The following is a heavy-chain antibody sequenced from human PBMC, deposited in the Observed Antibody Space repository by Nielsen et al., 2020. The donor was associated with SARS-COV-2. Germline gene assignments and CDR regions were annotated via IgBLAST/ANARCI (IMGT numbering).Heavy chain of an antibody. J-gene: IGHJ4*02. Sequence: GGSLRLSCAASGFTFSSYAMHWVRQAPGKGLEYVSAISSNGGSTYYANSLKGRFTISRDNSKNTLYLQMGSLRAEDMAVYYCARYSRVPFWSGYYDLYDYWGQGTLVTVSS. V-gene: IGHV3-64*01. CDR3: ARYSRVPFWSGYYDLYDY. CDR1: GFTFSSYA. CDR2: ISSNGGST. D-gene: IGHD3-3*01.